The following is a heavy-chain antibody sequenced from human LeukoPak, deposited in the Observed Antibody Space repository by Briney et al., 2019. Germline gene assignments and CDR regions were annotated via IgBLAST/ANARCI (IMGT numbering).Heavy chain of an antibody. CDR1: GGSLSAYY. D-gene: IGHD4-23*01. Sequence: SETLSLTCAVYGGSLSAYYWTWIRQPPGKWLEWIGEINHGGSTNYNPSLKSRVTISIDTSKNQFSLKLSSVTAADTAVYYCARYLDYGGNSRVFQHWGQGTLVTVSS. CDR2: INHGGST. V-gene: IGHV4-34*01. CDR3: ARYLDYGGNSRVFQH. J-gene: IGHJ1*01.